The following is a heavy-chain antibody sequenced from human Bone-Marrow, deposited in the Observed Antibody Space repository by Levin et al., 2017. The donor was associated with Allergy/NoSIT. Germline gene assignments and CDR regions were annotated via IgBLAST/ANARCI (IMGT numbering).Heavy chain of an antibody. CDR1: GGSFSDSY. D-gene: IGHD5-18*01. CDR3: ARGGYSYGYGY. V-gene: IGHV4-34*01. CDR2: INHSGST. Sequence: SCAVYGGSFSDSYWSWIRQPPGKGLEWIGEINHSGSTNYNPSLKSRVTISVDTSKNQFSLKLNSVTAADTAVYYCARGGYSYGYGYWGQGTLVTVSS. J-gene: IGHJ4*02.